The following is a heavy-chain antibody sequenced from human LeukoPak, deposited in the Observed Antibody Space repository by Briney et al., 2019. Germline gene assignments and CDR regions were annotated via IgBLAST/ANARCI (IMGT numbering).Heavy chain of an antibody. CDR3: ARDCSGGSCYSD. CDR2: IYYSGST. Sequence: PSQTLSLTCTVPGGSISSGDYYWSWIRQPPGKGLEWIGYIYYSGSTYYNPSLKSRVTISVDTSKNQFSLKLGSVTAADTAVYYCARDCSGGSCYSDWGQGTLVTVSS. J-gene: IGHJ4*02. CDR1: GGSISSGDYY. V-gene: IGHV4-30-4*01. D-gene: IGHD2-15*01.